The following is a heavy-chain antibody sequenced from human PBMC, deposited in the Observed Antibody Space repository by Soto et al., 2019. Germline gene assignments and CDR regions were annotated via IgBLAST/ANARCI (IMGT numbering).Heavy chain of an antibody. CDR1: GFTLGGFS. J-gene: IGHJ5*02. Sequence: GGAPRPSRTTFGFTLGGFSIRWFPPGPGEGGGWVGFIRSKAYGGTTEYAASVKGRFTISRDDSKSIAYLQMNSLKTEDTAVYYCTRDVGYCTNGVCPYWFDPWGQGTLVTVSS. D-gene: IGHD2-8*01. CDR3: TRDVGYCTNGVCPYWFDP. CDR2: IRSKAYGGTT. V-gene: IGHV3-49*03.